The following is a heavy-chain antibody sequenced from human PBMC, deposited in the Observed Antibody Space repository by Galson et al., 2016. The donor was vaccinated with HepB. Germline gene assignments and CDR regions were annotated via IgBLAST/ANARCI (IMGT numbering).Heavy chain of an antibody. J-gene: IGHJ4*02. D-gene: IGHD2-21*02. V-gene: IGHV4-30-2*01. CDR2: IHHGGST. Sequence: TLSLTCAVSGGSISSGTYSWSWIRQPPGKGLEWIGYIHHGGSTYYNPSLKRRVTISVDRPKNQFSLKLSPVTAADTAVYYCARVAYCAGGCLPHLDYWGQGNLVTVSA. CDR3: ARVAYCAGGCLPHLDY. CDR1: GGSISSGTYS.